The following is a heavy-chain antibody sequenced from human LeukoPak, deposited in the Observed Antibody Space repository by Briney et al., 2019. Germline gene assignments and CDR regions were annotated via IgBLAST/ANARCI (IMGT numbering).Heavy chain of an antibody. CDR1: GFTFDTYS. CDR3: AKDLSTYYYDSSGYY. V-gene: IGHV3-66*01. D-gene: IGHD3-22*01. Sequence: PGGSLRLSCAASGFTFDTYSMDWVRQAPGKGLEWVSVIYSGGSTYYADSVKGRFTISRDNSKNTLYLQMNSLRAEDTAVYYCAKDLSTYYYDSSGYYWGQGTLVTVSS. J-gene: IGHJ4*02. CDR2: IYSGGST.